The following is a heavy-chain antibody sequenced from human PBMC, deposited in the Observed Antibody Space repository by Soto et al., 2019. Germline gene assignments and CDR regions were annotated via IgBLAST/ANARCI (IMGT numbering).Heavy chain of an antibody. J-gene: IGHJ6*02. Sequence: FGPTLVNPTQTLTLTCTFSGFSLSTSGMCVSWIRQPPGKALEWLALIDWDDDKYYSTSLKTRLTISKDTSKNQVVLTMTNMDPVDTATYYCARILKYYDYVWGSYRYGYYYYYGMDVWGQGTTVTVSS. CDR3: ARILKYYDYVWGSYRYGYYYYYGMDV. CDR2: IDWDDDK. V-gene: IGHV2-70*01. CDR1: GFSLSTSGMC. D-gene: IGHD3-16*02.